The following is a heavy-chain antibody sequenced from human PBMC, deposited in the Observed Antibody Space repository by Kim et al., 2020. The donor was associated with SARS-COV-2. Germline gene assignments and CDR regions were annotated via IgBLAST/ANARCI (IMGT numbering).Heavy chain of an antibody. CDR3: ARGATTTMVRGVGGYYYYMDV. D-gene: IGHD3-10*01. J-gene: IGHJ6*03. CDR1: GGSFSGYY. CDR2: INHSGST. V-gene: IGHV4-34*01. Sequence: SETLSLTCAVYGGSFSGYYWSWIRQPPGKGLEWIGEINHSGSTNYNPSLKSRVTISVDTSKNQFSLKLSSVTAADTAVYYCARGATTTMVRGVGGYYYYMDVWGKGTTVTVSS.